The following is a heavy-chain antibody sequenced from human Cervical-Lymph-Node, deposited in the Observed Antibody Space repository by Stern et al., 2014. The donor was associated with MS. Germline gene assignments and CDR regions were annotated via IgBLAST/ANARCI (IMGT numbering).Heavy chain of an antibody. CDR3: ARIEDNYGHMGEFDY. Sequence: ESGPVLVKPTETLTLTCTVSGFSLSHARMGVSWIRQPPGKPLEWLAHIFSNDEKFYSTSLKSRLTISRDTSKSQVVLTMTNIDPVDTATYYCARIEDNYGHMGEFDYWGQGTLVTVSS. V-gene: IGHV2-26*01. CDR2: IFSNDEK. D-gene: IGHD5-18*01. CDR1: GFSLSHARMG. J-gene: IGHJ4*02.